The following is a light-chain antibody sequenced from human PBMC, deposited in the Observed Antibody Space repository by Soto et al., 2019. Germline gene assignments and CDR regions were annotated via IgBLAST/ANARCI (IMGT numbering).Light chain of an antibody. V-gene: IGKV4-1*01. Sequence: DIVMTQSPDSLAVSLGERATINCKSSQSVLNSFSNKNYLAWYQQKPGQPPKLLIYWASTRESGGPDRFSGSGSGTDFTLSISSLQAEDVAFYYCQQYYSTPWTFGQGTKVEIK. CDR1: QSVLNSFSNKNY. CDR3: QQYYSTPWT. J-gene: IGKJ1*01. CDR2: WAS.